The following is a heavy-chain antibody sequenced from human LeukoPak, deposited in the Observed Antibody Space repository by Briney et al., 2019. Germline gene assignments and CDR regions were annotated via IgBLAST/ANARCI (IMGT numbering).Heavy chain of an antibody. D-gene: IGHD5-24*01. V-gene: IGHV3-23*01. Sequence: QSGGSLRLSCAASGFTFSSYAMTWVRQAPGKGLEWVSTITSADATYYANSVKGRFTISRDNSNNTLYLQMSSLRAEDTALYYCAKDLDMATISYFDYWGQGTLVTVSS. J-gene: IGHJ4*02. CDR1: GFTFSSYA. CDR2: ITSADAT. CDR3: AKDLDMATISYFDY.